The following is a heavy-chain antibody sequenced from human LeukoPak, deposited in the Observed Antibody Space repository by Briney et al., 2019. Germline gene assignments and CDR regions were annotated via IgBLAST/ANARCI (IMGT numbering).Heavy chain of an antibody. D-gene: IGHD1-26*01. V-gene: IGHV1-2*02. CDR1: GYTFTGYY. CDR3: ARRIVGAIQAHAFDI. Sequence: ASVKVSCKASGYTFTGYYMHWVRQAPGQGLEWMGWINPNSGGTNYAQKFQGRVTMTRDTSISTAYMELSRLRSDDTAVYYCARRIVGAIQAHAFDIWGQGTMVTVSS. CDR2: INPNSGGT. J-gene: IGHJ3*02.